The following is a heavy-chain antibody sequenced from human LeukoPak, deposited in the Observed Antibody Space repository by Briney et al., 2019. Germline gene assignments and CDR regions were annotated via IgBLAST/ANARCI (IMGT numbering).Heavy chain of an antibody. V-gene: IGHV3-11*01. CDR1: GFTFSDYY. CDR3: ARQNRWNDKVYYYYYGMDV. CDR2: ISSSGSTI. Sequence: PGGSLRLSCAPSGFTFSDYYMSWIRQAPGKGLEWVSYISSSGSTIYYADSVKGRFTISRDNAKNSLYLQMNSLRAEDTAVYYCARQNRWNDKVYYYYYGMDVWGQGTTVTVSS. J-gene: IGHJ6*02. D-gene: IGHD1-1*01.